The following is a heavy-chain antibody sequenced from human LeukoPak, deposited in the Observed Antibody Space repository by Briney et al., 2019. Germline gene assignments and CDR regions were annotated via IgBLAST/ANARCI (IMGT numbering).Heavy chain of an antibody. J-gene: IGHJ2*01. CDR3: AKDRGTVTTYWYFDL. D-gene: IGHD4-17*01. CDR1: GFTFDDYA. V-gene: IGHV3-9*01. Sequence: GRSLRLSCAASGFTFDDYAMHWVRQAPGKGLEWVSGISWNSGSIGYADSVKGRFTISRDNAKNSLYLQMNSLRAEDTALYYCAKDRGTVTTYWYFDLWGRGTLVTVSS. CDR2: ISWNSGSI.